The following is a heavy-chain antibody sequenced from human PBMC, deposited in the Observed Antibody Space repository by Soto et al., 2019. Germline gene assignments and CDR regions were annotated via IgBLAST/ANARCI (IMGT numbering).Heavy chain of an antibody. CDR2: ISAYNGNT. D-gene: IGHD7-27*01. CDR3: ARAHWGPYYYYGMDV. Sequence: VKVSCKASGYTFTNYGLTWVRQAPGQGLEWMGWISAYNGNTNYAQKLQGRVTMTTDTSTSTAYMELRSLRSDDTAVYYCARAHWGPYYYYGMDVWGQGTTVTVSS. J-gene: IGHJ6*02. V-gene: IGHV1-18*01. CDR1: GYTFTNYG.